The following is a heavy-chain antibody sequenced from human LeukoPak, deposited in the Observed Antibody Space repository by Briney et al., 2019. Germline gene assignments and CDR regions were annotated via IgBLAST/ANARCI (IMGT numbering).Heavy chain of an antibody. CDR2: ISGSGGST. D-gene: IGHD2-2*01. J-gene: IGHJ4*02. CDR3: AKVRQYCSSTSCYKYYFNY. CDR1: GFTFSSYA. Sequence: GGSLRLSCAASGFTFSSYAMSWVRQAPGKGLEWVSAISGSGGSTYYADSVKGRFTISRDNSKNTLYLQMNSLRAEDTAVYYCAKVRQYCSSTSCYKYYFNYWGQGTLVTVSS. V-gene: IGHV3-23*01.